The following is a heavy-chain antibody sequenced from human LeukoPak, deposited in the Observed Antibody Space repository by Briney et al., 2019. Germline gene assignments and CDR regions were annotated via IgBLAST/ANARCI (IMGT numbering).Heavy chain of an antibody. D-gene: IGHD3-3*01. J-gene: IGHJ4*02. CDR3: ARLANDFWSGYIPYYFDY. CDR1: GGSFSGYY. Sequence: SETLSLTCAVYGGSFSGYYWSWIRQPPGKGLEWIGEINHSGSTNYNPSLKSRVTISVDTSKNQFSLKLSSVTAADTAVYYCARLANDFWSGYIPYYFDYWGQGTLVTVSS. CDR2: INHSGST. V-gene: IGHV4-34*01.